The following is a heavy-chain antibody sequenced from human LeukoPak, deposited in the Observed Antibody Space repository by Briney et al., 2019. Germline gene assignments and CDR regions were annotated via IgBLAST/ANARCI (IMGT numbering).Heavy chain of an antibody. V-gene: IGHV3-21*01. CDR1: VFTFSSYS. J-gene: IGHJ4*02. CDR3: AREDVWSGYYPQYYFDY. CDR2: ISSSSSYI. D-gene: IGHD3-3*01. Sequence: GGSLRLSCAACVFTFSSYSMNWVRQAPGKGLEWVSSISSSSSYIYYADSVKGRFTISRDNAKNSLYLQMNSLRAEHTAVYYCAREDVWSGYYPQYYFDYWGQGTLVTVSS.